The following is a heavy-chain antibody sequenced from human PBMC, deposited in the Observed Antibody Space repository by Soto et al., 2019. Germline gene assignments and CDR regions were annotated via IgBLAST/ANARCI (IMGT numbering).Heavy chain of an antibody. V-gene: IGHV1-2*04. D-gene: IGHD1-7*01. J-gene: IGHJ6*02. CDR1: GYTFTGYY. CDR2: IDPNSGGT. Sequence: ASVKVSCNASGYTFTGYYMHWVRQAPGQGLEWMGWIDPNSGGTNYAQKFQGWVTMTRDTSISTAYMELSSLKTEDTAVYYCTTFNITGTTLITIHYYGMDVWGQGTTVTVSS. CDR3: TTFNITGTTLITIHYYGMDV.